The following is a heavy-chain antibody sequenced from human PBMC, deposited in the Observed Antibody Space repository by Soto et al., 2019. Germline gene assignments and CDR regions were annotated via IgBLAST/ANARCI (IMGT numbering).Heavy chain of an antibody. CDR1: GASISGSYYY. V-gene: IGHV4-39*01. J-gene: IGHJ4*02. Sequence: SEALSLTCAVSGASISGSYYYWAWLRQSPGKGPEWIGSVFYTGFTSYNPSLESRVSVSVDTSKSQFSLKLSAVTAADTAVYYCATSQKGYNWNYFDHWGQGALVTVSS. D-gene: IGHD1-20*01. CDR2: VFYTGFT. CDR3: ATSQKGYNWNYFDH.